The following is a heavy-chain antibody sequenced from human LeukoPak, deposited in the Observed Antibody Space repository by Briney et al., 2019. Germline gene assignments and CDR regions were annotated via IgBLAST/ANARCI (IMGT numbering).Heavy chain of an antibody. J-gene: IGHJ4*02. CDR1: GGTFSSYA. CDR2: IIPIFGAA. Sequence: SVKVSCKASGGTFSSYAISWVRQAPGQGLEWMGGIIPIFGAANYAQKFQGRVTITADESTSTAYMELSSLRSEDTAMYYCARTKGGYISSWYVYWGQGTLVTVSS. V-gene: IGHV1-69*13. D-gene: IGHD6-13*01. CDR3: ARTKGGYISSWYVY.